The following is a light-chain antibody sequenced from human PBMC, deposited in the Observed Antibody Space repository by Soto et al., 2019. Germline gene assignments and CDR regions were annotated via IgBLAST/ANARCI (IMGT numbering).Light chain of an antibody. V-gene: IGKV3-15*01. Sequence: EIVMTQSPATLSVSPGEKVTLSCTASQSVSSSLAWYQQKPGQAPRLLIYGASTRATGIPARFSGSGSETEFTPTISSLQSEDSAVYYCQQYNNWWTFGQGTKVEIK. J-gene: IGKJ1*01. CDR1: QSVSSS. CDR3: QQYNNWWT. CDR2: GAS.